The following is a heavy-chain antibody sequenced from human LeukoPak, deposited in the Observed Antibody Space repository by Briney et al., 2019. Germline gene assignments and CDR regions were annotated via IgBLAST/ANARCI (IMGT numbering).Heavy chain of an antibody. CDR1: GDTVSSNSAA. J-gene: IGHJ6*03. D-gene: IGHD2-2*01. CDR2: RYYRSKWYN. Sequence: SQTLSLTCAISGDTVSSNSAAWNWLRQSPSRGLEWLGRRYYRSKWYNDYAVSVKSRITINTDTSKTQFSMQLNSVTPEDTAVYYCARDAVPATSYDYYYYMDVWGKGTTVTVSS. V-gene: IGHV6-1*01. CDR3: ARDAVPATSYDYYYYMDV.